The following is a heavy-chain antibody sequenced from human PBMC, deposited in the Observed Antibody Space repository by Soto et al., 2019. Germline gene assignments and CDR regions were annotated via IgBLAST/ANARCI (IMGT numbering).Heavy chain of an antibody. J-gene: IGHJ4*02. Sequence: QVQLVQSGAEVKKPGASVKVSCQTSGYNFSAYYFNWVRQAAGQGPEWMGWLNPRNGQTGYVQKFRGRVTMTRDTSIATVYPELSRLTSEDTAIYFCARETDTSMVDYWGQGTLVTVSS. D-gene: IGHD5-18*01. CDR2: LNPRNGQT. V-gene: IGHV1-8*01. CDR3: ARETDTSMVDY. CDR1: GYNFSAYY.